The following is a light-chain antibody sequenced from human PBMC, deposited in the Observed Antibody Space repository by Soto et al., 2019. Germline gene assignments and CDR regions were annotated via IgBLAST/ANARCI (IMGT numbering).Light chain of an antibody. CDR1: IIDVGGNKF. J-gene: IGLJ1*01. CDR2: DVS. V-gene: IGLV2-14*03. CDR3: SSFTGTNYV. Sequence: QSVLTQPASVSGCPGQSITISCTGTIIDVGGNKFVSWYQQYPGKAPKLMICDVSNRPSGVSNRFSGSKSGNTASLTISGLQAEDEADYYCSSFTGTNYVFGTGTKVTVL.